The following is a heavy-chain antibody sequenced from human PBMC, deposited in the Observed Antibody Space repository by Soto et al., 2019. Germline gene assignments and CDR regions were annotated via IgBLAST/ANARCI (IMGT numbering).Heavy chain of an antibody. V-gene: IGHV3-48*01. CDR2: ISSSSGTI. Sequence: PXXSLRLSCAPSGFTFSNYNMHWVRQAPGKGLEWVSYISSSSGTIYYADSVKGRFTISRDNAKNSLYLQMNSLRAEDTAVYYCARGRNDFDYWGQGTLVTVSS. CDR3: ARGRNDFDY. J-gene: IGHJ4*02. CDR1: GFTFSNYN. D-gene: IGHD4-4*01.